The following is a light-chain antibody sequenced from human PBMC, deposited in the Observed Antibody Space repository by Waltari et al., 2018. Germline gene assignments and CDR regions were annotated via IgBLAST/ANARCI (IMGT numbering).Light chain of an antibody. CDR2: GAS. Sequence: EIVMTQSPATLSASPGDRATISCRASQRVRNNLVWYQQKPGQAPRLLIYGASTRVTGSPARFSGSGSGTEFTLTISSLQSEDFAVYYCQQYNNWPPWTFGQGTKVEIK. J-gene: IGKJ1*01. CDR3: QQYNNWPPWT. CDR1: QRVRNN. V-gene: IGKV3-15*01.